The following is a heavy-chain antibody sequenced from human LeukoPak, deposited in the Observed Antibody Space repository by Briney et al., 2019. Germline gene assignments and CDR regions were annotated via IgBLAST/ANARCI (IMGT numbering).Heavy chain of an antibody. CDR1: GFTFSSYA. CDR3: ARDRSYSPWDC. V-gene: IGHV3-30-3*01. CDR2: TSYDGSNK. Sequence: GGSLRLSCAASGFTFSSYAMHWVRQAPGKGLEWVAVTSYDGSNKYYADSVKGRFTISRDNSKNTLYLQMNSLRAEDTAVYYCARDRSYSPWDCWGQGTLVTVSS. J-gene: IGHJ4*02. D-gene: IGHD2-21*01.